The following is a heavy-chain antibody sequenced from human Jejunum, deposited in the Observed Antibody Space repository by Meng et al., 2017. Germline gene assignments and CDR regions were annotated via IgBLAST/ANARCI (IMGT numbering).Heavy chain of an antibody. CDR3: ARLTPGYTYLFNY. D-gene: IGHD5-18*01. CDR2: FYGSGST. CDR1: GDSISSYF. J-gene: IGHJ4*02. V-gene: IGHV4-4*07. Sequence: QLQESGHVLLKPSETLSLTCTVSGDSISSYFWRCIRQSRGKRLEWIGRFYGSGSTNYNPSIESRVSMSRDTSKNQLSLNLRSVTAADTAVYYCARLTPGYTYLFNYWGQGTLVTVSS.